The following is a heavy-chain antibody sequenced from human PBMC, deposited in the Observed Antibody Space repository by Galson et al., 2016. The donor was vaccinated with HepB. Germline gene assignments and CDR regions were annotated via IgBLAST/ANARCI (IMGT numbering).Heavy chain of an antibody. V-gene: IGHV3-48*03. CDR2: ISSSGSTI. CDR3: ARDLGGPNGFVPYGMDV. J-gene: IGHJ6*02. Sequence: SLRLSCAASGFTFSSYEMNWVRQAPGKGLEWVSYISSSGSTIYDADSVKGRFTISRDNAKNSLFLQMDSRRAEDTAVYFRARDLGGPNGFVPYGMDVWGQGTTVTVFS. D-gene: IGHD3-10*01. CDR1: GFTFSSYE.